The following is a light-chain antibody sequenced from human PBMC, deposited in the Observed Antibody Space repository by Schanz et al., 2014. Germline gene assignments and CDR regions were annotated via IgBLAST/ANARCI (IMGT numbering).Light chain of an antibody. CDR3: SSYTTSTLV. CDR1: SSDVGGYNY. Sequence: QSVLTQPASVSGSPGQSITISCTGTSSDVGGYNYVSWYQQHPGKAPKLMIYEVSKRPSGVPDRFSGSKSGNTASLTISGLQAEDEGDYYCSSYTTSTLVFGTGTKLTVL. CDR2: EVS. J-gene: IGLJ1*01. V-gene: IGLV2-14*01.